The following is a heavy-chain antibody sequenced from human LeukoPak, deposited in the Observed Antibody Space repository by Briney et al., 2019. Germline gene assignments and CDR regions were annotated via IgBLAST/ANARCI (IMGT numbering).Heavy chain of an antibody. D-gene: IGHD6-19*01. J-gene: IGHJ4*02. CDR1: GVSVSNHY. V-gene: IGHV4-59*02. CDR3: ASHSSGWHFDS. Sequence: SETLSLTCTVSGVSVSNHYWSWLRQPPGKGLEWIGWFYYSGGTYFNPSLGSRVTISADTSRNHLSLTLRSLTAADTAVYYCASHSSGWHFDSWGQGALVTVSS. CDR2: FYYSGGT.